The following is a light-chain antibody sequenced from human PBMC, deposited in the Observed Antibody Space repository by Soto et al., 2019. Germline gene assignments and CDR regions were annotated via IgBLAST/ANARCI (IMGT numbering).Light chain of an antibody. CDR3: QNFDSAPQT. CDR1: QSISSN. Sequence: EIMMTQSPATLSVSPGERATLSCRASQSISSNLAWYQQKPGQAPRLLTYGASTRATGIPARFRGGGSGTEFTLTISSLQPEDVATYYCQNFDSAPQTFGQGTKV. J-gene: IGKJ1*01. V-gene: IGKV3-15*01. CDR2: GAS.